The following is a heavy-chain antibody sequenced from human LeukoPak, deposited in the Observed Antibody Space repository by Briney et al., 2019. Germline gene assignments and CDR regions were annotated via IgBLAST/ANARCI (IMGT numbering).Heavy chain of an antibody. J-gene: IGHJ4*02. CDR3: AKDRGNYEYSFDY. V-gene: IGHV3-23*01. CDR1: GFTFSSYA. Sequence: GGSLRLSCAASGFTFSSYAMSWVRQAPGKGLEWVSVISGSGGSTYYADSVKGRFTISRDNSKNTLYPQMNSLRAEDTAVYYCAKDRGNYEYSFDYWGQGTLVTVSS. CDR2: ISGSGGST. D-gene: IGHD1-7*01.